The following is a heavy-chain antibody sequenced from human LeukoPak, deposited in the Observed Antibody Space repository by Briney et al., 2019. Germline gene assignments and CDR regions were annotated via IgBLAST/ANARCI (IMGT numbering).Heavy chain of an antibody. CDR2: IEQDGSEK. CDR3: ARDLQALLWFGELSAFDI. CDR1: GFIFENYW. V-gene: IGHV3-7*01. J-gene: IGHJ3*02. D-gene: IGHD3-10*01. Sequence: GSLRLSCAASGFIFENYWMNWVRQAPGKGLEWVANIEQDGSEKYYVDSVKGRFTISRDNARNSLYLQMNSLRAEDTAVYYCARDLQALLWFGELSAFDIWGQGTMVTVSS.